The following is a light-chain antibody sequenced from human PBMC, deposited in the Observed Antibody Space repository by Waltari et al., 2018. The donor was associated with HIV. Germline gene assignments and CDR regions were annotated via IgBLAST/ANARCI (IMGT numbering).Light chain of an antibody. Sequence: DIQMTQSPSTRSASVGDRVTLTCRASQSVGIWLAWYQQKPGKAPNLLIYRASDLESGVPPRFSASGSGTEFSLTISNMQPEDFGTYYCQQYSTLGTFGQGTKVEIK. J-gene: IGKJ1*01. CDR1: QSVGIW. V-gene: IGKV1-5*03. CDR3: QQYSTLGT. CDR2: RAS.